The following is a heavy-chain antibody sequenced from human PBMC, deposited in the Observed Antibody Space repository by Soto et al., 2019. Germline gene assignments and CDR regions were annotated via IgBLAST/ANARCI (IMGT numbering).Heavy chain of an antibody. J-gene: IGHJ3*01. CDR1: GYPFTNYA. CDR3: ARLFGVTAVVADDFNL. CDR2: INAANGNT. V-gene: IGHV1-3*01. D-gene: IGHD2-15*01. Sequence: ASVKVSCKASGYPFTNYAMHWVRLAPGQRLEWMGWINAANGNTQYSQKFQSRVSISTDTSARTPHSELPSLRSEDTAVDYCARLFGVTAVVADDFNLWGQGTLVTVS.